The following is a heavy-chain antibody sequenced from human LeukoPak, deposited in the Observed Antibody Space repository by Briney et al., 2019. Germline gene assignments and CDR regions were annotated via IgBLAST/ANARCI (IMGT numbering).Heavy chain of an antibody. D-gene: IGHD6-13*01. CDR2: MNPNSGNT. V-gene: IGHV1-8*03. CDR1: GYTYTSYD. Sequence: ASVKVSRKASGYTYTSYDIHWVRPATGQGLEWMGWMNPNSGNTGYAQKFQGRVTITRDTSASTAYMELSSLTSEDTAVYYCARGPRAAADDYWGQGTLVTVSS. J-gene: IGHJ4*02. CDR3: ARGPRAAADDY.